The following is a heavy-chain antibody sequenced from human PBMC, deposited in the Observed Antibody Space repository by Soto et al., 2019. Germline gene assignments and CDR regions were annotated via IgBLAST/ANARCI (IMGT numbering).Heavy chain of an antibody. CDR2: IQSKSDGGTA. Sequence: PGGSLRLSCVASGFTIRDAWMSWVRQAPGKGLEWVGRIQSKSDGGTADYAAPVRGRFTVSRDDSKGTLYLHMNSLKTEDTAVYYCTHILRNAFDIWGQGTMVTVSS. CDR3: THILRNAFDI. CDR1: GFTIRDAW. V-gene: IGHV3-15*01. D-gene: IGHD2-2*02. J-gene: IGHJ3*02.